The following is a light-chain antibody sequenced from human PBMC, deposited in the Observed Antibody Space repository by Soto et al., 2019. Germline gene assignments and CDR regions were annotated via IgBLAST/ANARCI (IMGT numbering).Light chain of an antibody. CDR3: QQRSNWPT. CDR2: DAS. J-gene: IGKJ5*01. CDR1: QSVSSY. Sequence: EIVLTQSPTTLSLSPGQRATLSSRASQSVSSYLAWYQQNPGQAPRIRIYDASNRATGIPARLSGSGYGTDFTLTISSIEPEDFAVYYCQQRSNWPTFGQGTRLEIK. V-gene: IGKV3-11*01.